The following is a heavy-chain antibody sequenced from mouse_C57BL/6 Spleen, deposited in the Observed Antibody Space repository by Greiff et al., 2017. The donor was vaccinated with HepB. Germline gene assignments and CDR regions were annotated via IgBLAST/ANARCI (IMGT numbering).Heavy chain of an antibody. Sequence: EVQLVESGAGLVKPGGSLKLSCAASGFTFSSYAMSWVRQTPEKRLEWVAYISSGGDYIYYADTVKGRFTISRDNARNTLYLQMSSLTSEDTAMYYCTTYGYDGAWFAYWGQGTLVTVSA. CDR1: GFTFSSYA. D-gene: IGHD2-2*01. J-gene: IGHJ3*01. CDR3: TTYGYDGAWFAY. V-gene: IGHV5-9-1*02. CDR2: ISSGGDYI.